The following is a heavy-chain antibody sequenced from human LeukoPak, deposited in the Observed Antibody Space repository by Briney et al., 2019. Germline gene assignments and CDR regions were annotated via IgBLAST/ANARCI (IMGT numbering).Heavy chain of an antibody. V-gene: IGHV4-39*07. CDR3: ARILYYDFWSGYSREYYYYMDV. J-gene: IGHJ6*03. Sequence: SETLSLTCTVSGGSISSSSYYCGWIRQPPGKGLEWTGSIYYSGSTYNNPSLKSRVTLSVETAKNQFSLKLSSVTASETAVYYCARILYYDFWSGYSREYYYYMDVWGKGTTVTVSS. CDR2: IYYSGST. CDR1: GGSISSSSYY. D-gene: IGHD3-3*01.